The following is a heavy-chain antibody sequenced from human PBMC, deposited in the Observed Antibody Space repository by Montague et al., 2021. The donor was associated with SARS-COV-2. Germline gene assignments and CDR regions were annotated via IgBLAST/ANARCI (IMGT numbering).Heavy chain of an antibody. CDR1: GVSITSTNW. CDR3: ARRVPWQWRIDY. V-gene: IGHV4-4*02. D-gene: IGHD6-19*01. J-gene: IGHJ4*02. Sequence: SETLSLTCAVSGVSITSTNWWSLVRQPPGKGLEWIGEISYGGIATYNPSLKSRATISMDRSGNLFSLKPSSVTAADTAVYYCARRVPWQWRIDYWGQGTLVIVS. CDR2: ISYGGIA.